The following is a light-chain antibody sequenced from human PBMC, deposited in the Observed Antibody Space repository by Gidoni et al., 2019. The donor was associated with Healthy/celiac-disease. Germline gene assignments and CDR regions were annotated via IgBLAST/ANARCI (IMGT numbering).Light chain of an antibody. Sequence: EIVLTQSPGTLSLSPVERATLSCRASQSVSSRYLAWYQQTPGQAPRLLIYGASSSATGIPDRFSGSGSGTDFTLSISRLEPEDFAVYYCQQYGSSPPFTFGPGTKVDIK. V-gene: IGKV3-20*01. J-gene: IGKJ3*01. CDR1: QSVSSRY. CDR2: GAS. CDR3: QQYGSSPPFT.